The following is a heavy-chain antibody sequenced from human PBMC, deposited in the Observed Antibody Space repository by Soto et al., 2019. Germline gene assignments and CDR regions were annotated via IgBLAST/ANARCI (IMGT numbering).Heavy chain of an antibody. D-gene: IGHD6-13*01. CDR1: GFTFSSYA. CDR2: ISYDGSNK. V-gene: IGHV3-30-3*01. J-gene: IGHJ6*02. Sequence: QVQLVESGGGVVQPGRSLRLSCAASGFTFSSYAMHWVRQAPGKGLEWVAVISYDGSNKYYADSVKGRFTISRDNSKNTXCLQMNSLRAEDTAVYYCARGGGSSSQPHYYYGMDVWGQGTTVTVSS. CDR3: ARGGGSSSQPHYYYGMDV.